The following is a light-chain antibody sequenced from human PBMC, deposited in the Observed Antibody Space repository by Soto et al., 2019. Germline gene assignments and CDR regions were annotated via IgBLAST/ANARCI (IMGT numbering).Light chain of an antibody. J-gene: IGKJ4*01. V-gene: IGKV1-9*01. CDR3: QQLYSHPLT. CDR1: QGITSY. Sequence: IQLTQSPSSLSASVGDRVTITCRASQGITSYLAWYQQRPGKAPGLLIYSASTLQSGVPSSFSGSGYVTDFSLTISNLQPEDFATYYCQQLYSHPLTFGGGTKVEIK. CDR2: SAS.